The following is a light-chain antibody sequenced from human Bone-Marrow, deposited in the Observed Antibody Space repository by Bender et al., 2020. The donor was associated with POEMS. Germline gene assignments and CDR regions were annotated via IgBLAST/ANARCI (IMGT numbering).Light chain of an antibody. CDR1: ALPRQF. CDR2: KDV. J-gene: IGLJ2*01. CDR3: QSADITTTYVI. V-gene: IGLV3-25*03. Sequence: SSDLTQPPSVSVSPGQTARITCSGDALPRQFTYWFQQKPGQAPVLVIYKDVERPSGIPERFSGTSSGTKVTLTISGVQAEDEADYYCQSADITTTYVIFGGGTRLTVL.